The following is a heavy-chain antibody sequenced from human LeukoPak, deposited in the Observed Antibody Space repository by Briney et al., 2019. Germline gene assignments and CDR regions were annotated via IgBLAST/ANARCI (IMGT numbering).Heavy chain of an antibody. CDR2: IAFDGINN. CDR3: ARATGGSYYDADYYYGLDV. J-gene: IGHJ6*02. Sequence: PGRSLRLSCAASGFTFNNYAMHWVRQAPGKGLEWVAIIAFDGINNYYTGSVKGRFTISRDNSKSTLYLQMNSVRPEDSAVYYCARATGGSYYDADYYYGLDVWGQGTTVTVS. D-gene: IGHD1-26*01. CDR1: GFTFNNYA. V-gene: IGHV3-30*04.